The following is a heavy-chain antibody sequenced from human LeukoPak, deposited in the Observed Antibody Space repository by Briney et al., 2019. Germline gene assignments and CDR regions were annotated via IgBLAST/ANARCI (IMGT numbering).Heavy chain of an antibody. Sequence: GGSLRLSCAASGFTLSSYTMNWVRQAPGKGLEWVSSISSSSSYIYYADSVKGRFTISRDNAKNSLYLQMNSLRAEDTAVYYCARTGYSSSWYFYWGQGTLVTVSS. V-gene: IGHV3-21*01. D-gene: IGHD6-13*01. CDR2: ISSSSSYI. J-gene: IGHJ4*02. CDR1: GFTLSSYT. CDR3: ARTGYSSSWYFY.